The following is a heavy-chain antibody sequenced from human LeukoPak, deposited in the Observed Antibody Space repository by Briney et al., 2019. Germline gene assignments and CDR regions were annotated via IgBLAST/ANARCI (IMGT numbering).Heavy chain of an antibody. J-gene: IGHJ4*02. V-gene: IGHV1-69*05. CDR3: ARGPYYYDSSGYQDY. CDR1: GGTFSSYA. CDR2: IIPIFGTA. Sequence: SVKVSXKASGGTFSSYAISWVRQAPGQGLEWMGRIIPIFGTANYAQKFQGRVTITTDESTSTAYMELSSLRSEDTAVYYCARGPYYYDSSGYQDYWGQGTLVTVSS. D-gene: IGHD3-22*01.